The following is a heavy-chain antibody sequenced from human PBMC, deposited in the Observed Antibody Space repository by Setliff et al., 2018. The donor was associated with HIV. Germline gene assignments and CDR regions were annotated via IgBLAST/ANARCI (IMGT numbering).Heavy chain of an antibody. D-gene: IGHD2-21*02. CDR2: IRYDGSNQ. V-gene: IGHV3-30*02. CDR1: GFTFSSYW. CDR3: AKCGGVTCYSASWYFDY. J-gene: IGHJ4*02. Sequence: GGSLRLSCAASGFTFSSYWMSWVRQAPGKGLEWVAFIRYDGSNQYYADSVKGRFTISRDNSKNTLYLQMNSLRAEDTAVYYCAKCGGVTCYSASWYFDYWGQGTLVTVSS.